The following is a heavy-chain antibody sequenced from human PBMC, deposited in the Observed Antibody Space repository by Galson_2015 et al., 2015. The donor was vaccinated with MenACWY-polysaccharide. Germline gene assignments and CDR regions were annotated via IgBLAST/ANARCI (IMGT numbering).Heavy chain of an antibody. CDR3: AKGGREVDNWLDP. D-gene: IGHD1-26*01. V-gene: IGHV3-23*01. J-gene: IGHJ5*02. CDR2: ITDSGSST. CDR1: GFTFSSYV. Sequence: SLRLSCAVSGFTFSSYVMSWVRQAPGRGLEWVSSITDSGSSTYYVDSVKGRFTISRDNSKNTLFLQMNSLRADDTAVYYCAKGGREVDNWLDPWGQRALVTVSS.